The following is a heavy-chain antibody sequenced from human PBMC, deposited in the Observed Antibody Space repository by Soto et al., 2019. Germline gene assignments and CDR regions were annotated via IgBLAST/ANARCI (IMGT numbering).Heavy chain of an antibody. CDR3: ARDRMTSYYVAYLFDY. CDR2: IIPIFGTA. CDR1: GGTFSSYA. Sequence: SVKVSCKASGGTFSSYAISWVRQAPGQGLEWMGGIIPIFGTANYAQKFQGRVTMTGDTSTSTLHMELSSLTSDDTAVYFCARDRMTSYYVAYLFDYWGQGTQVTVSS. D-gene: IGHD3-9*01. V-gene: IGHV1-69*06. J-gene: IGHJ4*02.